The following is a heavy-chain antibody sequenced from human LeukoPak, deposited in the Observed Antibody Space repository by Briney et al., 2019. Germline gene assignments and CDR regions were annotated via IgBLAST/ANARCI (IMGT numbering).Heavy chain of an antibody. J-gene: IGHJ3*02. CDR1: GGSISSYF. V-gene: IGHV4-4*07. D-gene: IGHD2-8*02. CDR3: ARFTGGTVAFDI. Sequence: SETLSLTCSVSGGSISSYFWAWIRQFAGQGLEWIGRIYTSGSTNYNPSLKGRVTMSQDTSTNQVSLKLTSVTAADTAVYYCARFTGGTVAFDIWGQGTLVVVSS. CDR2: IYTSGST.